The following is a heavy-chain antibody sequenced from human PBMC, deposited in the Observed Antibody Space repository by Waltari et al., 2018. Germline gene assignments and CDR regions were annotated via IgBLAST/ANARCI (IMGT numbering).Heavy chain of an antibody. CDR2: INHSGST. CDR3: ARDRGLRRLSTFEI. Sequence: QVQLQQWGAGLLKPSETLSLTCAVYVGSFSGYYWSWIRQPPGKGLEWIGEINHSGSTNYNPSLKSRITISVDTSKSQFSLKLSSVTAADTAVYYCARDRGLRRLSTFEIWGQGTMVTVSS. J-gene: IGHJ3*02. CDR1: VGSFSGYY. D-gene: IGHD3-16*02. V-gene: IGHV4-34*01.